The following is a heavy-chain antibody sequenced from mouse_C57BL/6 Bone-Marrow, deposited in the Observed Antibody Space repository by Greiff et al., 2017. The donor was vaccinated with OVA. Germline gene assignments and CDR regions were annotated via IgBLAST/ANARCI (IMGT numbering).Heavy chain of an antibody. D-gene: IGHD2-4*01. J-gene: IGHJ2*01. CDR3: APIYYDYDGY. CDR2: IYPGDGDT. Sequence: QVQLKESGPELVKPGASVKISCKASGYAFSSSWMNWVKQRPGKGLEWIGRIYPGDGDTNYNGKFKGKATLTADKSSSTAYMQLSSLTSEDSAVYFCAPIYYDYDGYWGQGTTLTVSS. CDR1: GYAFSSSW. V-gene: IGHV1-82*01.